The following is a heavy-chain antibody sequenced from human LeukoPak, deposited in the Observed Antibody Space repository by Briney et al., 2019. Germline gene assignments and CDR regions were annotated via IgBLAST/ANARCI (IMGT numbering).Heavy chain of an antibody. CDR1: GFTFSHCG. Sequence: GGSPRLSCAASGFTFSHCGMHWVRQAPGKGLEWVALIWNDGSKKYYSDSVNGRFTISRDNSKDTLYLQMNMVRAEDTALYYCARDLTTYFDYWGPGTLVTVSS. CDR2: IWNDGSKK. V-gene: IGHV3-33*01. J-gene: IGHJ4*02. D-gene: IGHD3-9*01. CDR3: ARDLTTYFDY.